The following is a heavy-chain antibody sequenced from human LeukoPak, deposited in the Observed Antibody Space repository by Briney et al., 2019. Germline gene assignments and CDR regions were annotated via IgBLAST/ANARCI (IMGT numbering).Heavy chain of an antibody. CDR3: ARVLDGYSHDAFDI. Sequence: AASVKVSCKASGYTFTGYYMHWVRQAPGQGLEWMGWINPNSGGTNYAQKFQGRVTMTRDTSISTAYMELSSLRSEDTAVYYCARVLDGYSHDAFDIWGQGTMVTVSS. V-gene: IGHV1-2*02. CDR2: INPNSGGT. D-gene: IGHD5-24*01. CDR1: GYTFTGYY. J-gene: IGHJ3*02.